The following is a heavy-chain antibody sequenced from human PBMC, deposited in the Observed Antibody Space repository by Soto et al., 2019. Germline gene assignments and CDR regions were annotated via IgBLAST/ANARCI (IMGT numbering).Heavy chain of an antibody. CDR3: ARGQAAAPAMDV. V-gene: IGHV4-30-4*01. CDR1: GGSISSGDYY. CDR2: ISYSGST. J-gene: IGHJ6*02. Sequence: SETLSLTCSVSGGSISSGDYYWTWIRQPPGKGLEWIGYISYSGSTFYSPSLKRRVTISVDRSKNQFSLKLSSVTAADTGVYYCARGQAAAPAMDVWGQGTTVTVSS. D-gene: IGHD6-13*01.